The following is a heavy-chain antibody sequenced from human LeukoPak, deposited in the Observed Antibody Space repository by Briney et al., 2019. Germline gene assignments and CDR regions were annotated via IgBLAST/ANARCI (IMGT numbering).Heavy chain of an antibody. V-gene: IGHV4-39*01. J-gene: IGHJ4*02. CDR2: IYYSGST. D-gene: IGHD1-1*01. Sequence: KPSETLSLTCTVSGASVSSSSHYWGWIRQPPGKGLEWIRSIYYSGSTYYNPSLKSRVTISVDTSKNQFSLKLSSVTAADTAAYYCASSRIDDFHFDYWGQGTLVTVSS. CDR3: ASSRIDDFHFDY. CDR1: GASVSSSSHY.